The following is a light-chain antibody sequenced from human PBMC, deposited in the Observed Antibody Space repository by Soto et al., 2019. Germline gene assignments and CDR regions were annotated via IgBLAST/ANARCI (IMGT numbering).Light chain of an antibody. CDR1: SNDVGGYNY. CDR2: DVS. CDR3: CSYAGSYNFYV. V-gene: IGLV2-11*01. Sequence: QSALTQPRSLSGSPGQSVTISCTGTSNDVGGYNYVSWYQQHPGKAPKLMIYDVSKRPSGVPDRFSGSKSGNTASLTISGLQAEDEADYYCCSYAGSYNFYVFGTGTKVTVL. J-gene: IGLJ1*01.